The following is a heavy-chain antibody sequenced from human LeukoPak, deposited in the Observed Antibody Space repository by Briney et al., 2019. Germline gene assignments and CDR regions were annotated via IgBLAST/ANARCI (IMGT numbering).Heavy chain of an antibody. Sequence: GGSPRLSCAASGFTVSSDYMSWVRQAPGKGLEWVSVIYSGGSTYYADSVKGRFTISRHNSKNTLYLQMNSLRAEDTAVYYCARGGYSYGYYFDYWGQGTLVTVSS. CDR3: ARGGYSYGYYFDY. D-gene: IGHD5-18*01. CDR1: GFTVSSDY. J-gene: IGHJ4*02. CDR2: IYSGGST. V-gene: IGHV3-53*04.